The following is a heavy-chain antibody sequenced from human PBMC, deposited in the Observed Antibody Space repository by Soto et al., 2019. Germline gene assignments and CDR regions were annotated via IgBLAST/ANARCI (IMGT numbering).Heavy chain of an antibody. J-gene: IGHJ4*01. CDR3: AKEKGYSYDYVGPLFDY. CDR2: ISYDGSNK. D-gene: IGHD5-18*01. V-gene: IGHV3-30*18. Sequence: PGGSLRLSCAASGFTFSYYGMHWVRQAPGKGLEWVAVISYDGSNKYYADSVKGRFTISRDNSKNTLYLQMNSLRAEDTAVYFCAKEKGYSYDYVGPLFDYWGHGTLVTVSS. CDR1: GFTFSYYG.